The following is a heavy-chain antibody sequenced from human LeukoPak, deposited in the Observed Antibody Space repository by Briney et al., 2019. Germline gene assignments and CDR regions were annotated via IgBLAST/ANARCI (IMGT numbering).Heavy chain of an antibody. J-gene: IGHJ3*02. D-gene: IGHD3-16*02. CDR1: GFTFSSYA. CDR3: AKDLADYVWGSYPPDAFDI. Sequence: GGSLRLSCAASGFTFSSYAMSWVRQAPGKGLEWVSAISGSGGSTYYADSVKGRFTISRDNSKNTLYLQMNSLRAEDTAVYYCAKDLADYVWGSYPPDAFDIWGQGTMVTVSS. V-gene: IGHV3-23*01. CDR2: ISGSGGST.